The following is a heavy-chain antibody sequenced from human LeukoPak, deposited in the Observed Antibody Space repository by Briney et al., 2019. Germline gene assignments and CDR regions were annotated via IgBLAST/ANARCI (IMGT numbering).Heavy chain of an antibody. D-gene: IGHD4-17*01. CDR2: IYHSGST. V-gene: IGHV4-4*02. CDR1: GGSISSSNW. CDR3: ARVAHDYGDPLFDY. J-gene: IGHJ4*02. Sequence: PSGTLSLTCAVSGGSISSSNWWSWVRQPPGKGLEGIGEIYHSGSTNYNPSLKSRVTISVDKSKNQFSLKLSSVTAADTAVYYCARVAHDYGDPLFDYWGQGTLVTVSS.